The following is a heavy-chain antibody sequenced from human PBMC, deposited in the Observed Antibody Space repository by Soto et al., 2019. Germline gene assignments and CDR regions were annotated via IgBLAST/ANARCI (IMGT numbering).Heavy chain of an antibody. CDR2: ISYDGSNK. CDR3: AKVLHDRGLRLGELSVQKYYYGMDV. Sequence: QVQLVESGGGVVQPGRSLRLSCAASGFTFSSYGMHWVRQAPGKGLEWVAVISYDGSNKYYADSVKGRFTISRDNSKNTLYLQMNSLRAEDTAVYYCAKVLHDRGLRLGELSVQKYYYGMDVWGQGTTVTVSS. D-gene: IGHD3-16*02. J-gene: IGHJ6*02. V-gene: IGHV3-30*18. CDR1: GFTFSSYG.